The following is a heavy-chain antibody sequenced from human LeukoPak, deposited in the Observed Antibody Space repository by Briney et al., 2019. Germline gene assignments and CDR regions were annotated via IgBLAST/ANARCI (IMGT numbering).Heavy chain of an antibody. CDR3: ARDRDYVWGSYRPYFDY. CDR1: GGSISSYY. V-gene: IGHV4-4*07. J-gene: IGHJ4*02. Sequence: SETLSLTCTVSGGSISSYYWGWIRQPAGKGLEWIGRIYTSGSTNYNPSLKSRVTMSVDTSKNQFSLKLSSVTAADTAVYYCARDRDYVWGSYRPYFDYWGQGTLVTVSS. CDR2: IYTSGST. D-gene: IGHD3-16*02.